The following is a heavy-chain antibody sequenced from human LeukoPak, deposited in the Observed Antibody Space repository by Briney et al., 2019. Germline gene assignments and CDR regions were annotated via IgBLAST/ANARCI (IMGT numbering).Heavy chain of an antibody. J-gene: IGHJ3*02. CDR3: ARDLVSARQWLVRQNAFDI. CDR1: GGTFSSYA. CDR2: IIPIFGTA. V-gene: IGHV1-69*01. D-gene: IGHD6-19*01. Sequence: SVKVSCKASGGTFSSYAISWVRQAPGQGLEWMGGIIPIFGTANYAQKFQGRVTITADESTSTAYMELSSLRSEDTAVYYCARDLVSARQWLVRQNAFDIWGQGTMVTVSS.